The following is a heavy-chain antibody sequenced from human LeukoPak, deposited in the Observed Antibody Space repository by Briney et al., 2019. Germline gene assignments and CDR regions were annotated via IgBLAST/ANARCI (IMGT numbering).Heavy chain of an antibody. Sequence: SETLSLTCTVSGGDLSNSYLSWVRQPAGKGLEWIGRMYVSGTTNHNPSLRSRVTMSMDTSKNQFSLRLSSVTAADTAVYYCARENYYDSSGYSEGMDVWGQGTTVTVS. CDR2: MYVSGTT. J-gene: IGHJ6*02. V-gene: IGHV4-4*07. CDR3: ARENYYDSSGYSEGMDV. D-gene: IGHD3-22*01. CDR1: GGDLSNSY.